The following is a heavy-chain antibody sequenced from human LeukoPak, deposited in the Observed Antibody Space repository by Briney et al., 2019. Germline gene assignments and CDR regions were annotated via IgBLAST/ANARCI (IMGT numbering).Heavy chain of an antibody. V-gene: IGHV3-30*02. CDR1: GFTFSSYG. J-gene: IGHJ4*02. CDR2: IRYDGSNK. D-gene: IGHD1-1*01. Sequence: QAGGSLRLSCAASGFTFSSYGRHWVRQAPGKGLEWVAFIRYDGSNKYYADSVKGRFTISRDNSKNTLYLQMNSLRAEDAAVYYCAIPEGTRDYWGQGTLVTVSS. CDR3: AIPEGTRDY.